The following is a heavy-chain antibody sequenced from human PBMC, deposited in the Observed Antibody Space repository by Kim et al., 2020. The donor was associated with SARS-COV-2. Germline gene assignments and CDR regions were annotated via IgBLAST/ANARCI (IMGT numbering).Heavy chain of an antibody. CDR3: ARDRKYSLDY. D-gene: IGHD2-15*01. J-gene: IGHJ4*02. CDR1: GFSFSTNW. CDR2: IKEDGSEK. V-gene: IGHV3-7*01. Sequence: GGSLRLSCVVSGFSFSTNWMSWVRQAPGKGLEWVAKIKEDGSEKYYVNSVEGRFAISRDNAKNSLYLQMNSLSADDTAVYYCARDRKYSLDYWGQGTLVTVSS.